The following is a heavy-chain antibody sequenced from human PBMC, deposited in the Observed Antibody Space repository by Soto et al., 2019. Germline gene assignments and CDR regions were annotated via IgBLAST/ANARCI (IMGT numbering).Heavy chain of an antibody. CDR2: IYYSGST. D-gene: IGHD1-1*01. V-gene: IGHV4-31*03. J-gene: IGHJ6*02. CDR3: ARGPGTLQYYYYYGMDV. CDR1: GGSISSGGYY. Sequence: PSETLSLTCTVSGGSISSGGYYWSWIRQHPGKGLEWIGYIYYSGSTYYNPSLKSRVTISVDTSKNQFSLKLSSVTAADTAVYYCARGPGTLQYYYYYGMDVWGQGTTVTVSS.